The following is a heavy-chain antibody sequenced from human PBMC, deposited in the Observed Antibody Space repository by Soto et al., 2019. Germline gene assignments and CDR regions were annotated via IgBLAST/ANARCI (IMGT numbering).Heavy chain of an antibody. CDR3: ARAGAMTTVTRWKYYFDY. J-gene: IGHJ4*02. CDR2: IYYSGST. V-gene: IGHV4-31*03. CDR1: GGSVSSGSYY. Sequence: SETLSLTCTVSGGSVSSGSYYWSWIRQPPGKGLEWIGYIYYSGSTYYNPSLKSRVTISVDTSKNQFSLKLSSVTAADTAVYYCARAGAMTTVTRWKYYFDYWGQGTLVTVSS. D-gene: IGHD4-17*01.